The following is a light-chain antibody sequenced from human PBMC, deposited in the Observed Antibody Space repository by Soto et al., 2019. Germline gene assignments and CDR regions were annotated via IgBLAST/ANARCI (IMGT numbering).Light chain of an antibody. CDR1: SNDIGTYIY. V-gene: IGLV2-14*01. J-gene: IGLJ2*01. CDR2: EVS. Sequence: QSALTQPASVSGSPGQSITISCTGTSNDIGTYIYVSWYQHHPGKAPKLLIYEVSNRPSGVSNRFSGSKSGNTASLTISGLQAEDEADYHCTSFTTSTTVVFGGGTKLTVL. CDR3: TSFTTSTTVV.